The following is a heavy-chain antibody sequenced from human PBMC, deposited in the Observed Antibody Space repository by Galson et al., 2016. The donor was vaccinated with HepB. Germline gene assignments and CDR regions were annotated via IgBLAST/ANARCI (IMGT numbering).Heavy chain of an antibody. CDR3: VKGVASRPGYYFDL. Sequence: SLRLSCAVSGFTFSNYGMHWVRQAPGKGLEYVSGINSNGGDINYADSVKGRFTISRDNSKNTLYFQMSGLRPEDTAVYYCVKGVASRPGYYFDLWGQGTLVTVSP. CDR1: GFTFSNYG. D-gene: IGHD6-13*01. J-gene: IGHJ4*02. V-gene: IGHV3-64D*06. CDR2: INSNGGDI.